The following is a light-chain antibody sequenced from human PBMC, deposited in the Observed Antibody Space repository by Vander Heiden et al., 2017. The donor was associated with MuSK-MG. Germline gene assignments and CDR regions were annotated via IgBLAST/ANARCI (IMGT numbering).Light chain of an antibody. J-gene: IGLJ2*01. Sequence: SSVPTQPPSVSVAPGQTARIPCAENNIGSKSVHWYHQKPGQAPLLIVYDDGARPSGIPERFSGSNSGNTATLTISRVEAGDEGDYYCLVCDPNSGQVVFGGGT. CDR2: DDG. CDR1: NIGSKS. CDR3: LVCDPNSGQVV. V-gene: IGLV3-21*02.